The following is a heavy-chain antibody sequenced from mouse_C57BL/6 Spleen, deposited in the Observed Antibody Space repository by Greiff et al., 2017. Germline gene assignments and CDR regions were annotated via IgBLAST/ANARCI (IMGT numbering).Heavy chain of an antibody. Sequence: VQLQESGAELVKPGASVKISCKASGYAFSSYWMNWVKQRPGKGLEWIGQIYPGDGDTNYNGKFKGKATLTADKSSSTAYMQRSSLTSEDSAVYCCARSITTAVARGYFDVWGTGTTVTVSS. CDR3: ARSITTAVARGYFDV. CDR2: IYPGDGDT. V-gene: IGHV1-80*01. J-gene: IGHJ1*03. D-gene: IGHD1-1*01. CDR1: GYAFSSYW.